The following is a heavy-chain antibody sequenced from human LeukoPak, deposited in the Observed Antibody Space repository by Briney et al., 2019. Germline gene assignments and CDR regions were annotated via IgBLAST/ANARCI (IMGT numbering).Heavy chain of an antibody. Sequence: PGGSLRLSCAASGFTFSSYWMSWVRQAPGKGLEWVANIKQDGSEKYYVDSVKGRFTISRDNAKNSLYLQMNSLRAEDTAVYYCASPCGGGSCYGENWFAPWGQGTLVTVSS. CDR3: ASPCGGGSCYGENWFAP. J-gene: IGHJ5*02. CDR2: IKQDGSEK. D-gene: IGHD2-15*01. V-gene: IGHV3-7*01. CDR1: GFTFSSYW.